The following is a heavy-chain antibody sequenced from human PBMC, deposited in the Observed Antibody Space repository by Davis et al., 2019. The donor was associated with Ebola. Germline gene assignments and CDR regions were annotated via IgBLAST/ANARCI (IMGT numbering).Heavy chain of an antibody. CDR2: INPNDGRT. D-gene: IGHD5-12*01. J-gene: IGHJ3*02. CDR3: TTPRGQDRGYDVFGM. V-gene: IGHV1-46*03. Sequence: ASVKVSCKASGYTFTTYYMHWVRQAPGQGLEWMGMINPNDGRTIYAQKFQGRVTVPRDTSTTTVYMDLSSLRSEDTALYYCTTPRGQDRGYDVFGMWGQGTKVTVSS. CDR1: GYTFTTYY.